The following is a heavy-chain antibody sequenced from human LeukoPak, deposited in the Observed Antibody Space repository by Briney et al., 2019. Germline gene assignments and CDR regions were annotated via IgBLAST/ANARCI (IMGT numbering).Heavy chain of an antibody. D-gene: IGHD3-22*01. CDR3: ARDGGYSSDSTVVH. CDR2: ISRSGSTI. V-gene: IGHV3-11*01. CDR1: GFTFSDSY. Sequence: GGSLRLSRAASGFTFSDSYMSWIRQAAGKGLEWVSYISRSGSTIYYADSVKGRFTISRDNAKNSLSLQMNSLRAEDTAVYYCARDGGYSSDSTVVHWREGTQVSVSS. J-gene: IGHJ4*02.